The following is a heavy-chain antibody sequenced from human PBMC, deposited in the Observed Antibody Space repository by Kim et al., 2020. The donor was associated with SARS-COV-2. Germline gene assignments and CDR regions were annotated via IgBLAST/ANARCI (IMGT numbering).Heavy chain of an antibody. CDR1: GFTFSSYG. J-gene: IGHJ6*01. CDR2: ISYDGSNK. D-gene: IGHD6-13*01. CDR3: AKSVAAAGTGEPFFYYYG. V-gene: IGHV3-30*18. Sequence: GGSLRLSCAASGFTFSSYGMHWVRQAPGKGLEWVAVISYDGSNKYYADSVKGRFTISRDNSKNTLYLQMNSLRAEDTAVYYCAKSVAAAGTGEPFFYYYG.